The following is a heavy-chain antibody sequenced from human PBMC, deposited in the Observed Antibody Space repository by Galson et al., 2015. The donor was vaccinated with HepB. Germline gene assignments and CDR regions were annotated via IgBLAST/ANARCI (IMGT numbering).Heavy chain of an antibody. D-gene: IGHD2/OR15-2a*01. J-gene: IGHJ3*02. CDR2: IKDDGSET. Sequence: SLRLSCAASGFTFSSYWMTWVRQAPGKGLEWVANIKDDGSETNYVDSVKGRFTISRDNVATSLYLQMNTLRPEETAVYYCVRDLTYFGTFGYYDALDIWGHGTMVIVSS. CDR1: GFTFSSYW. V-gene: IGHV3-7*01. CDR3: VRDLTYFGTFGYYDALDI.